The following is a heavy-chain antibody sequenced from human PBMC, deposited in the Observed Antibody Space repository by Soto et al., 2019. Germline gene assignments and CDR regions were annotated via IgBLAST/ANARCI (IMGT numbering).Heavy chain of an antibody. V-gene: IGHV4-30-4*01. D-gene: IGHD3-9*01. CDR1: GGSISSGDYY. CDR2: IYYSGST. J-gene: IGHJ4*02. CDR3: ARSRYFDWLDSGPLDY. Sequence: QVQLQESGPGLVKPSQTLSLTCTVSGGSISSGDYYWSWIRQPPGKGLEWIGYIYYSGSTYYNPSLKSRVTISXXTXKXXSSLKLSSVTAADTAVYYCARSRYFDWLDSGPLDYWGQGTLVTVSS.